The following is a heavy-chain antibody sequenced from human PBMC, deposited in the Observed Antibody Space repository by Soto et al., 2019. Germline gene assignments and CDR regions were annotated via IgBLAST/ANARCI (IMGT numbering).Heavy chain of an antibody. V-gene: IGHV3-74*02. D-gene: IGHD5-18*01. J-gene: IGHJ4*02. Sequence: VQLVESGGGLVKPGGSLRLSCAASGFTFSNYWMHWVRQGPVKGLVWVSRLKSDGSHTNYTESVKGRFTISRDNAKNTLYLHMNSLRAEDTAVYFCARGYSSAYRIDYWGQGTLVTVSS. CDR2: LKSDGSHT. CDR1: GFTFSNYW. CDR3: ARGYSSAYRIDY.